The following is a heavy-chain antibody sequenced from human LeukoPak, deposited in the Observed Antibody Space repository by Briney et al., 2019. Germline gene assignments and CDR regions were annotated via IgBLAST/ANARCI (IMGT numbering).Heavy chain of an antibody. CDR3: ARDPERLTVDY. CDR2: ISSSGSTI. D-gene: IGHD3-9*01. CDR1: GFTFSDYY. V-gene: IGHV3-11*01. J-gene: IGHJ4*02. Sequence: GGSLRLSCAASGFTFSDYYMSWIRQAPGKGLEWVSYISSSGSTIYYADSVKGRFTISRDNAKNSLYLQMNSQRAEDTAVYYCARDPERLTVDYWGQGTLVTVSS.